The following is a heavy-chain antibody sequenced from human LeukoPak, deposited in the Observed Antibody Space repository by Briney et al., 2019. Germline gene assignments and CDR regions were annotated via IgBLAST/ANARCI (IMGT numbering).Heavy chain of an antibody. V-gene: IGHV1-2*02. CDR3: ARLAAVPG. D-gene: IGHD6-19*01. CDR2: IHPNSGDT. CDR1: GDTFTGDY. J-gene: IGHJ1*01. Sequence: GASVNVSPKASGDTFTGDYLHCVREAPGQGFEWMGWIHPNSGDTNYAQKFQGRVTMTRDTSISTAYMGLSSLRSDDTAVYYCARLAAVPGWGQGTLVTVSS.